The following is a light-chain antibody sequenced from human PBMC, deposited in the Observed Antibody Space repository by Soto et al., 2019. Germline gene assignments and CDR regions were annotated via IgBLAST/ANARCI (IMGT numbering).Light chain of an antibody. CDR3: SSCTTTSTLV. CDR2: EVR. V-gene: IGLV2-14*01. Sequence: QSALTQPASVSGSPGQSITIACTGTNRDVGSYNLVSWYQQRPGEAPKLIISEVRNRPSGISYRFTGSKSGNTASLTISGLQAEDEADYYCSSCTTTSTLVFGGGTKLTVL. J-gene: IGLJ3*02. CDR1: NRDVGSYNL.